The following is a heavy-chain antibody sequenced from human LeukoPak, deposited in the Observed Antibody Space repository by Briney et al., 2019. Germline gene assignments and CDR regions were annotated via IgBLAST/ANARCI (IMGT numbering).Heavy chain of an antibody. CDR1: GFTFSTHW. CDR2: IKEDGSEK. D-gene: IGHD5-18*01. J-gene: IGHJ4*02. V-gene: IGHV3-7*03. Sequence: GGSLRLSCAASGFTFSTHWMGWVRQAPGKGLEWVANIKEDGSEKYYVDSVKGRFTISRDNAKNSVYLQMNSLRAEDTAVYYCARAFMQLWPYDYWGQGTLVTVSS. CDR3: ARAFMQLWPYDY.